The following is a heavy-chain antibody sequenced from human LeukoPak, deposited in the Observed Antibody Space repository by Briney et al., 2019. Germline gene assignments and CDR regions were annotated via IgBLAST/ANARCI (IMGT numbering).Heavy chain of an antibody. CDR3: ARDSSRTYYDFWSGYYRYYYYMDV. CDR2: IYYSGST. CDR1: GGSISSGGYY. J-gene: IGHJ6*03. Sequence: PSQTLSLTCTVSGGSISSGGYYWSWIRQHPGKGLEWIGYIYYSGSTYYNPSLKSRVTISVDTSKNQFSLKLSSVTAADTAVYYCARDSSRTYYDFWSGYYRYYYYMDVWGKGTTVTVSS. D-gene: IGHD3-3*01. V-gene: IGHV4-31*03.